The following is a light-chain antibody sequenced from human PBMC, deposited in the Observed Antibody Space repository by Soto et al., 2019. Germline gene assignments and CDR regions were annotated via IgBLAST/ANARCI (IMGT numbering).Light chain of an antibody. CDR1: SSNIGAGYE. CDR3: QSYDSSLSGYV. CDR2: ENN. J-gene: IGLJ1*01. V-gene: IGLV1-40*01. Sequence: QSVLTQPPSVSEAPGQRGTISCTGCSSNIGAGYEAHWYQQVPGTAPKRLIYENNNRPSGVPDRFSGSKSGTSASLAITGLQAENEAEYYCQSYDSSLSGYVFGTGTQLTVL.